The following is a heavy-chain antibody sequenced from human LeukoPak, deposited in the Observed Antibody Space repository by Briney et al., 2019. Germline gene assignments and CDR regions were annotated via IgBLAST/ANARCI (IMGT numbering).Heavy chain of an antibody. CDR1: GGTFSSYA. D-gene: IGHD2-15*01. J-gene: IGHJ6*03. CDR2: IIPIFGTA. V-gene: IGHV1-69*05. Sequence: GASVKVSCKASGGTFSSYAISWVRQAPGQGLEWMGGIIPIFGTANYAQKFQGRVTITTDESTSTAYMELSSLRSEDTAVYYCARGGSEYYYYYMDVWGKGTTVTVSS. CDR3: ARGGSEYYYYYMDV.